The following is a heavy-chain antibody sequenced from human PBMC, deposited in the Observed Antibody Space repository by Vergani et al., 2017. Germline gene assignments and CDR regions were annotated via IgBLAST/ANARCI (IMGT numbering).Heavy chain of an antibody. J-gene: IGHJ3*02. Sequence: EVQLLESGGGLVQPGGSLRLSCAASGFTFSSYWMSWVRQAPGKGLEWVANIKQDGSEKYYVDSVKGRFTISRDNAKNSLYLQMNSLRAEDTAVYYCARDLAGIAAANDAFDIWGQGTMVTVSS. CDR3: ARDLAGIAAANDAFDI. CDR2: IKQDGSEK. V-gene: IGHV3-7*01. CDR1: GFTFSSYW. D-gene: IGHD6-13*01.